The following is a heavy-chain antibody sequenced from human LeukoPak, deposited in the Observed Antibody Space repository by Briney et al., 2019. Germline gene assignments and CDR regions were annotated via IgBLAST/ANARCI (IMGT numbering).Heavy chain of an antibody. CDR2: IHYTGTI. Sequence: SETLSLTCTVSGGSISSHYWSWIRQPPGKGLEWIGYIHYTGTINYNPSLKSRVTISLDTSKSQFSLKLTSMTAADTAVYYCAGPGGIGGNFVADYWGQGTLVTVLS. J-gene: IGHJ4*02. V-gene: IGHV4-59*11. CDR1: GGSISSHY. CDR3: AGPGGIGGNFVADY. D-gene: IGHD4-23*01.